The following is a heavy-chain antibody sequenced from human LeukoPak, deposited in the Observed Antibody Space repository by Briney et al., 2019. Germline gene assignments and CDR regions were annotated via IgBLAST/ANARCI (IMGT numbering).Heavy chain of an antibody. Sequence: GASVKVSCKASGYTFTGYYMHWVRQAPGQGLEWMGWINPNSGGTNYAQKFQGRVTMTRDTSISTAYMELSRLRSEDTAVYYCASLYSSGWYPADYWGQGTLVTVSS. CDR1: GYTFTGYY. CDR3: ASLYSSGWYPADY. CDR2: INPNSGGT. D-gene: IGHD6-19*01. V-gene: IGHV1-2*02. J-gene: IGHJ4*02.